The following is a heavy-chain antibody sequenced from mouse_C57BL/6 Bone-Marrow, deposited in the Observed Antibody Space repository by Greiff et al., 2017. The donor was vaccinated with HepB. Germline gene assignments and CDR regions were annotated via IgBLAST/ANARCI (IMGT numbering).Heavy chain of an antibody. CDR1: GYSITSGYD. Sequence: DVQLVESGPGMVKPSQSLSLTCTVTGYSITSGYDWHWIRHFPGNKLEWMGYISYSGSTNYNPSLKSRISITHDTSKNHFFLKLNSVTTEDTATYYCARRGWYYAMDYWGQGTSVTVSS. CDR2: ISYSGST. D-gene: IGHD1-1*02. CDR3: ARRGWYYAMDY. V-gene: IGHV3-1*01. J-gene: IGHJ4*01.